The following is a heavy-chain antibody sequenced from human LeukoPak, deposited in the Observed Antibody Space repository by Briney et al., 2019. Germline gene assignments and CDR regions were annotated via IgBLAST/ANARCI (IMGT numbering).Heavy chain of an antibody. CDR2: IKEDGSDK. D-gene: IGHD6-19*01. J-gene: IGHJ4*02. Sequence: GGSLRLSCAASGFTFSSYWMSWVRQAPGKGLEWLANIKEDGSDKYYVDSVKGRFTIFRDNAKNSLYLQMNILRVEDTAVYYCARAGYTSGYDYWGQGTLVTVSS. V-gene: IGHV3-7*01. CDR3: ARAGYTSGYDY. CDR1: GFTFSSYW.